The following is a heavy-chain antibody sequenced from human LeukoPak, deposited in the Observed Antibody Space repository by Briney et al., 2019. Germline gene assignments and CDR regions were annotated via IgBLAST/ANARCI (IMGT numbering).Heavy chain of an antibody. J-gene: IGHJ3*02. CDR3: ARIYDSSGYYYGPPDAFDI. Sequence: PSETLSLTCAVYGGSFSGYYWSWIRQPPGKGLEWIGYIYYSGSTNYNPSLKSRVTISVDTSKNQFSLKLSSVTAADTAVYYCARIYDSSGYYYGPPDAFDIWGQGTMVTVSS. CDR2: IYYSGST. CDR1: GGSFSGYY. D-gene: IGHD3-22*01. V-gene: IGHV4-59*01.